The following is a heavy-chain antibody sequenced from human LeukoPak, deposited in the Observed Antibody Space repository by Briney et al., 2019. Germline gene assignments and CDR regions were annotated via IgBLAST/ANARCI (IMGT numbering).Heavy chain of an antibody. Sequence: ASAKVSCKASGYIFTGYYMHWVRQAPGQGLEWMGWINPNSGGTNYAQKFQGRVTMTRDTSISTAYMEVSRLRPDDTAVYYCARGPLGSSSSGYYYYMDVWGKGTTVTVSS. J-gene: IGHJ6*03. V-gene: IGHV1-2*02. CDR3: ARGPLGSSSSGYYYYMDV. CDR1: GYIFTGYY. D-gene: IGHD6-6*01. CDR2: INPNSGGT.